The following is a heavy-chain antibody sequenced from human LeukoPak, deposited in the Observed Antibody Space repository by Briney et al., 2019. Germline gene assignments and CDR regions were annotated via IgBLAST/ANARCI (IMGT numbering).Heavy chain of an antibody. CDR2: IRSKAYGGTT. Sequence: PGGSLRLSCTASGFTFGDYGMRWFRQAPGKGLEWVGFIRSKAYGGTTEYAASVKGRFTISRDDSKSIAYLQMNSLKTEDTAVYYCTRENYYYYYMDVWGKGTTVTVSS. CDR3: TRENYYYYYMDV. J-gene: IGHJ6*03. V-gene: IGHV3-49*03. CDR1: GFTFGDYG.